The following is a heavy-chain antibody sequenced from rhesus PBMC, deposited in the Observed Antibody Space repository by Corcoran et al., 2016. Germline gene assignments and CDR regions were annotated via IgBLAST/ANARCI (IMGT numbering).Heavy chain of an antibody. CDR1: VYMFPSSR. V-gene: IGHV5-2*01. CDR3: AKERVGWQLELEY. CDR2: IDPNDSDT. D-gene: IGHD6-25*01. Sequence: DVHLVQSGAEVQSPGESLKIPWKTLVYMFPSSRIKGVGTVHGDGLEWIGAIDPNDSDTSDSPSFKGLVTISDDKSSSHTSLQWSSLKASDSAMYYCAKERVGWQLELEYWGQGVLVTVSS. J-gene: IGHJ4*01.